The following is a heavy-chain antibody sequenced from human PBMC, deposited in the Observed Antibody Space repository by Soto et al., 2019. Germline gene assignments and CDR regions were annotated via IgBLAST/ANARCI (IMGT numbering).Heavy chain of an antibody. V-gene: IGHV4-34*01. CDR3: ARGRGSSGYDPVYAFDI. D-gene: IGHD5-12*01. Sequence: QVQLQQWGAGLLKPSETLSLTCAVYGGSFSGYYWSWIRQPPGKGLEWIGEINHSGSTNYNPSLKSRVTISVDTSKNQFSLKLSSVTAADTAVYYCARGRGSSGYDPVYAFDIWGQGTMVTVSS. CDR1: GGSFSGYY. J-gene: IGHJ3*02. CDR2: INHSGST.